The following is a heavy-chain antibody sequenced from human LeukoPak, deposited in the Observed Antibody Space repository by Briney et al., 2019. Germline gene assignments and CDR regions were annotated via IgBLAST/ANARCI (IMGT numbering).Heavy chain of an antibody. D-gene: IGHD3-10*01. Sequence: GGSLRLSCAASGFSFSRYWMSWVRQAPAQGLEWVASIREDGSETYYVDSVKGRFTISRDNAKNSLHLQMNSLRAEDAAVFYCAMMDYYTSGTYTYPNFDYWGQGTLVTVSS. CDR3: AMMDYYTSGTYTYPNFDY. CDR2: IREDGSET. V-gene: IGHV3-7*03. J-gene: IGHJ4*02. CDR1: GFSFSRYW.